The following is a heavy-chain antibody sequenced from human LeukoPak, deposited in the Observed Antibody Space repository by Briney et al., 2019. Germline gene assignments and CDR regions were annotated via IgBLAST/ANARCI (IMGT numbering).Heavy chain of an antibody. Sequence: PGGSLRLSCAASGFTFSSYSMNWVRQAPGKGLEWVSSISGSTSYIDYAGSVKGRFTISRDNAKNSLYLQMSSLRAEDTAVYFCARAHSSGWHFDYWGQGTLVTVSS. CDR1: GFTFSSYS. V-gene: IGHV3-21*01. D-gene: IGHD6-19*01. CDR3: ARAHSSGWHFDY. CDR2: ISGSTSYI. J-gene: IGHJ4*02.